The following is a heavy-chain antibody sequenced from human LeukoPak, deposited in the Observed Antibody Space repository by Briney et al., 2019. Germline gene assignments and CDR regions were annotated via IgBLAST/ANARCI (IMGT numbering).Heavy chain of an antibody. CDR1: GFTFDDYV. CDR3: AKGAGYNNGDASDI. V-gene: IGHV3-43*02. Sequence: PGGSLRLSCAASGFTFDDYVMHWVRQAPGKGLEWVSLISGDGGRTYYADSVKGRFIISRDNNKNSVYLQMSSLKTADTALYYCAKGAGYNNGDASDIWGQGTMVTVSS. J-gene: IGHJ3*02. D-gene: IGHD5-24*01. CDR2: ISGDGGRT.